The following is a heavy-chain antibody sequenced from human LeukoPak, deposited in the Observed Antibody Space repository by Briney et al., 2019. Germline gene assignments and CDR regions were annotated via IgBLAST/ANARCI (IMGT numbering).Heavy chain of an antibody. CDR2: ISGSSSYI. CDR1: GSGFTFSSYT. Sequence: GGSLRLSCAASGSGFTFSSYTMNWVRQAPGKGLEWVSSISGSSSYIHYADSVKGRFTISRDNAKNSLYLQMDRLRVEDTAVYYCARKNYYDNGGYYWTFDYWGQGTLVTVSS. D-gene: IGHD3-22*01. CDR3: ARKNYYDNGGYYWTFDY. J-gene: IGHJ4*02. V-gene: IGHV3-21*01.